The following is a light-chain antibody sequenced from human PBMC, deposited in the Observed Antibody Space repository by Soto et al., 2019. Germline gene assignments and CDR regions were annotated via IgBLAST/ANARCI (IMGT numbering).Light chain of an antibody. CDR2: EVS. CDR3: SSYTGSNNLGV. CDR1: SSDVGGYNY. V-gene: IGLV2-8*01. Sequence: HSVLTQPPSASGSPGQSVTISCTGTSSDVGGYNYVSWYQQHPGKAPKLMIYEVSKRPSGVPDRFSGSKSGNTASLTVSGIQAEDEADYYCSSYTGSNNLGVFGGGTKLTVL. J-gene: IGLJ2*01.